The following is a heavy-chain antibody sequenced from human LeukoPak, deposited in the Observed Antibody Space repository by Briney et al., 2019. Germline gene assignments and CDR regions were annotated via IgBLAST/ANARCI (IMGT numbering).Heavy chain of an antibody. D-gene: IGHD6-19*01. CDR1: GFTFSSYV. V-gene: IGHV3-23*01. J-gene: IGHJ4*02. CDR3: AKTLYTGDWYRGLAS. Sequence: GGSLRLSCAASGFTFSSYVMNWVRLAPGKGLEWVPVISTSGGTTYYADSVKGRFTMSRDNSKNTLYLQMNSLRAEDTAVYYCAKTLYTGDWYRGLASWGQGPLVTVPS. CDR2: ISTSGGTT.